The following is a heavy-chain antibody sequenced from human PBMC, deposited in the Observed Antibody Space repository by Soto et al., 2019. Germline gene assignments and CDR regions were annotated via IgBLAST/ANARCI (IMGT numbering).Heavy chain of an antibody. CDR3: ARGVTFAYDTSVYSGY. Sequence: QVHLVQSGAEVKKPGASVKVSCKTSGYTCSAYYMHWVRQDPGQGLEWMGWINPKSGGTLYAQKFQVRVTRTRDTSISTAYMELSRLRSDDTAVYYCARGVTFAYDTSVYSGYCGQGTLVTVSS. J-gene: IGHJ4*02. D-gene: IGHD3-22*01. V-gene: IGHV1-2*02. CDR2: INPKSGGT. CDR1: GYTCSAYY.